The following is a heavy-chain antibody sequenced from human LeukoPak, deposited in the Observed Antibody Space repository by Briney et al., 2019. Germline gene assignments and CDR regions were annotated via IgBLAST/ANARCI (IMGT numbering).Heavy chain of an antibody. D-gene: IGHD6-13*01. CDR1: GDSVSSGSNY. Sequence: SETLSLTCTVSGDSVSSGSNYWSWIRQPAGKGLEWIGRIYNSWTTNYNPSLKSRVTISVDTSKNQFSLRLSSMTAADTAMYYCARRSGSSSRVGWFDPWGQGTLVTVSS. J-gene: IGHJ5*02. CDR2: IYNSWTT. V-gene: IGHV4-61*10. CDR3: ARRSGSSSRVGWFDP.